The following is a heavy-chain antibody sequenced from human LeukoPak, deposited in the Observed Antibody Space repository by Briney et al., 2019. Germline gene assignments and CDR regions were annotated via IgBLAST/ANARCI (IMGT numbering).Heavy chain of an antibody. J-gene: IGHJ6*02. Sequence: GGSLRLSCAASGFTFSGYTMNWVRQAPGKGLEWVSYISSSSSTIYYADSVKGRFTISRDNSKNTLYLQMNSLRAEDTAVYYCARDDFKYYYDSSGYYPHDYYYYGMDVWGQGTTVTVSS. CDR3: ARDDFKYYYDSSGYYPHDYYYYGMDV. V-gene: IGHV3-48*01. D-gene: IGHD3-22*01. CDR2: ISSSSSTI. CDR1: GFTFSGYT.